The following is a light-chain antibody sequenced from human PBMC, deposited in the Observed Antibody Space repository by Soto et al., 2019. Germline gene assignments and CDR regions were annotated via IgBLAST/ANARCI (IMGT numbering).Light chain of an antibody. J-gene: IGKJ2*01. V-gene: IGKV1-5*01. Sequence: DIQMTQSPSTLSASVGDRVTITCLASQSISNWLAWYQQKPGKAPKLLISGASSLESGVPSRFSGSGSGTEFTLTISSLQHDDFATYYCQQYDSYSYTVSQGIKLEI. CDR3: QQYDSYSYT. CDR2: GAS. CDR1: QSISNW.